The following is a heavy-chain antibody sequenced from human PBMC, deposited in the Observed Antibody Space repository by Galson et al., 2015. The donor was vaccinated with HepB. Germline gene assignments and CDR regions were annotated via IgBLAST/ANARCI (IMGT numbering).Heavy chain of an antibody. J-gene: IGHJ3*01. CDR1: EFTFSSYA. CDR3: ARGASGCWSLTFNAFDF. CDR2: ISSNGGNT. Sequence: SLRLSCAASEFTFSSYAMHWVRQAPGKGLEYVSAISSNGGNTYYANSVKGRFTISRDNSKNTLHLQMGSLRAEDTAVYYCARGASGCWSLTFNAFDFWGQGTMVTVSS. D-gene: IGHD6-13*01. V-gene: IGHV3-64*01.